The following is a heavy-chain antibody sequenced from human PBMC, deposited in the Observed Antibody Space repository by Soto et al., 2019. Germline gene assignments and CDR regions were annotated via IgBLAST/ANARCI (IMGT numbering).Heavy chain of an antibody. CDR3: ARARATIAAAAIFDC. V-gene: IGHV4-31*02. CDR1: GGSISSGCYY. CDR2: IYRTGST. J-gene: IGHJ4*02. D-gene: IGHD6-13*01. Sequence: SETLSLTCTVSGGSISSGCYYWSWIRQHPGKGLEWIGYIYRTGSTNYNPSLESRLTISVDKSKNQFSLKLTSVTAADTAVYYCARARATIAAAAIFDCWGQGTLVTVSS.